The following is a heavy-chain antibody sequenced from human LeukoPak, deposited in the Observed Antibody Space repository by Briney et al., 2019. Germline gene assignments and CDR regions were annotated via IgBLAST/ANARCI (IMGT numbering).Heavy chain of an antibody. CDR3: AREEWGIAVAGTRY. J-gene: IGHJ4*02. D-gene: IGHD6-19*01. CDR1: GGSISSSSYY. Sequence: SETLSLTCTVSGGSISSSSYYWGWLRQPPGTGLEWIGSIYYSGSTYYNPSLKSRVTISVDTSKNQFSLKLSSVTAADTAVYYCAREEWGIAVAGTRYWGQGTLVTVSS. V-gene: IGHV4-39*07. CDR2: IYYSGST.